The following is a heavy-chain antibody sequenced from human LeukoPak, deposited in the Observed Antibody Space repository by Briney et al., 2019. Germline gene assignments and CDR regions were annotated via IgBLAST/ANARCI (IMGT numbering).Heavy chain of an antibody. Sequence: PGGSLRLSCAASGFTFSSYWMSWVRQAPGKGLEWVAFIRYDGSNKYYADSVKGRFTISRDNSKNTLYLQMNSLRAEDTAVYYCARRVYTSGWYTFDYWGQGTLVTVSS. CDR1: GFTFSSYW. V-gene: IGHV3-30*02. CDR2: IRYDGSNK. D-gene: IGHD6-19*01. J-gene: IGHJ4*02. CDR3: ARRVYTSGWYTFDY.